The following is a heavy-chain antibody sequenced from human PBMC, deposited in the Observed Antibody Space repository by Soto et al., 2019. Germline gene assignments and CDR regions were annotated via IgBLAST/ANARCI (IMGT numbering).Heavy chain of an antibody. Sequence: QVQLQQWGAGLLKPSETLSLTCAVYGGSFSGYYWSWIRQPPGKGLEWIGEINDSGSSNYNPSLKSRVTISVDTPKNQFSLXLSXVTAADTAVXXXXXXXXLWFXELSRRGGYYYYMDVWGKGTMVTVSS. J-gene: IGHJ6*03. CDR3: XXXXXLWFXELSRRGGYYYYMDV. CDR2: INDSGSS. CDR1: GGSFSGYY. D-gene: IGHD3-10*01. V-gene: IGHV4-34*01.